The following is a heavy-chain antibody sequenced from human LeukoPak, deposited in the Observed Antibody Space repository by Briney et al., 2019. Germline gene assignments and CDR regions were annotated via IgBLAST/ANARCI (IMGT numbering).Heavy chain of an antibody. D-gene: IGHD3-10*02. CDR2: TRFDGSNK. V-gene: IGHV3-30*02. CDR1: GFTFSTYG. CDR3: ARLWSGPDY. J-gene: IGHJ4*02. Sequence: GGSLRLSCAASGFTFSTYGMHWVRQAPGKGLEWVAFTRFDGSNKYYADSVKGRLTISRDNANNSLYLQMNSLRAEDAAVYYCARLWSGPDYWGQGTLVTVSS.